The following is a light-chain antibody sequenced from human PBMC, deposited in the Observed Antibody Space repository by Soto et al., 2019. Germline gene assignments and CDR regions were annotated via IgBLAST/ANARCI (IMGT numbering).Light chain of an antibody. V-gene: IGKV2-28*01. CDR1: QSLLHSNGYNY. CDR3: MQALQPPLT. J-gene: IGKJ5*01. Sequence: EILLTQSRLSLSVTPGETASIPCRSSQSLLHSNGYNYVDWYLQKPGQSPKLLIYLVSNRASGVPDRFSGSGSGTDFTLKISRVEAEDVGLYYCMQALQPPLTFGQGTRLEIK. CDR2: LVS.